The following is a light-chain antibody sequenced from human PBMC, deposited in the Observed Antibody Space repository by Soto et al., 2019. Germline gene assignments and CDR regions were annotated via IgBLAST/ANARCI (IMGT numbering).Light chain of an antibody. Sequence: QSVLTQPPSTSGTPGQRVTISCSGSSSNIGSNHVYWYQQFPGMAPKLLMYRSDQRPTGVPDRFSGSKSGTSASLAISGLRSDDEADYNCSARDDRLSGVVFGGGTKLTVL. CDR1: SSNIGSNH. CDR2: RSD. V-gene: IGLV1-47*01. CDR3: SARDDRLSGVV. J-gene: IGLJ2*01.